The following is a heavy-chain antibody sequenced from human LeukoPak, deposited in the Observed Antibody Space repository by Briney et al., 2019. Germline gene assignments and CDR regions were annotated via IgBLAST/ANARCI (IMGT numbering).Heavy chain of an antibody. J-gene: IGHJ4*02. V-gene: IGHV3-30*02. D-gene: IGHD6-13*01. Sequence: GGSLRLSCAASGFTFSSYGMHWVRQAPGKGLEWVAFIRYDGSNKYYADSVKGRFTISRDNSKNTLYLQMNSLRAKDTAVYYCARVATAGTVADYWGQGTLVTVSS. CDR2: IRYDGSNK. CDR1: GFTFSSYG. CDR3: ARVATAGTVADY.